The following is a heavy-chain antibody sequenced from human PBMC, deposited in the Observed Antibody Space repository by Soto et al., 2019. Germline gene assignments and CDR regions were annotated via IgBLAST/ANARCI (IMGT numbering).Heavy chain of an antibody. Sequence: QITLKESGPTLVKPTQTLTLTCTFSGFSLSSTRMAVGWIRQPPGKALEWLALIYWDDDKRYSPFLKSRLTIPKDTSKNQVVLTMSNMVPVDTARYYCAHIVVAGLGYYFDYWGQGTLGTVSS. CDR3: AHIVVAGLGYYFDY. J-gene: IGHJ4*02. CDR1: GFSLSSTRMA. D-gene: IGHD6-19*01. CDR2: IYWDDDK. V-gene: IGHV2-5*02.